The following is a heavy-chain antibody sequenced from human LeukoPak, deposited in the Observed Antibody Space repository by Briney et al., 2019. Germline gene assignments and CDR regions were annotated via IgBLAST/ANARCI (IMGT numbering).Heavy chain of an antibody. J-gene: IGHJ4*02. V-gene: IGHV1-69*04. CDR2: IIPILGIA. D-gene: IGHD6-6*01. CDR1: GGTFSSYA. Sequence: ASVKVSCKASGGTFSSYAIIWVRQAPGQGLEWMGRIIPILGIANYAQKFQGRVTITADKSTSTAYMELSSLRSEDTAVYYCARARPSSSSLWDFDYWGQGTLVTVSS. CDR3: ARARPSSSSLWDFDY.